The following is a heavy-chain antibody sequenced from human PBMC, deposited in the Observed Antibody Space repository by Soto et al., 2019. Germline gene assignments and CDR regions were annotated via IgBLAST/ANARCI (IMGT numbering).Heavy chain of an antibody. Sequence: GASVKVSCKASGYTFTSCDINWVRQATGQGLEWMGWMNPNSGNTGYAQKFQGRVTMTRNTSISTAYMELSSLISEDTAMYYCARHSKVEMATNPYYYYGMDVWGQGTTVTVSS. CDR1: GYTFTSCD. CDR3: ARHSKVEMATNPYYYYGMDV. J-gene: IGHJ6*02. V-gene: IGHV1-8*01. D-gene: IGHD5-12*01. CDR2: MNPNSGNT.